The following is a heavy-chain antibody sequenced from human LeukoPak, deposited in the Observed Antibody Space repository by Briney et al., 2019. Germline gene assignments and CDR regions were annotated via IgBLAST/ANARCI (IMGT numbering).Heavy chain of an antibody. CDR3: AKDARGDYYYYMDV. D-gene: IGHD3-10*01. Sequence: GGSLRLSCAASGFTFSSYGMHWVRQAPGKGLEWVAFIRYDGSKKYYADSVKGRFTISRDNSNNTLYLQMNSLRAEDTAVYYCAKDARGDYYYYMDVWGKGTTVTVSS. CDR2: IRYDGSKK. V-gene: IGHV3-30*02. CDR1: GFTFSSYG. J-gene: IGHJ6*03.